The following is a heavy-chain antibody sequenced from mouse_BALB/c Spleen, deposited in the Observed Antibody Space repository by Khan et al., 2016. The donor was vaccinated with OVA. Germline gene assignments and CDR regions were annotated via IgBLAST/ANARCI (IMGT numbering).Heavy chain of an antibody. J-gene: IGHJ2*01. Sequence: QLEESGPGLVKPSQSLSLTCTVTGYSITSGYAWNWIRQFPGNKLEWMGYISYSGVTSYTPSLKSRISITRDTSKNQFFLQLNSVTTEDTATESGASGNYYGYYFDYWGQGTTLTVSS. CDR1: GYSITSGYA. V-gene: IGHV3-2*02. CDR3: ASGNYYGYYFDY. D-gene: IGHD1-1*01. CDR2: ISYSGVT.